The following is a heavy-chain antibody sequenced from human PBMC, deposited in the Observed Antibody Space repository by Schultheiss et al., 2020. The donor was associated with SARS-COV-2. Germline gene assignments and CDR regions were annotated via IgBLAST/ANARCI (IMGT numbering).Heavy chain of an antibody. CDR3: ARTEVLDYSSSWYGWFDP. D-gene: IGHD6-13*01. J-gene: IGHJ5*02. Sequence: SETLSLTCAVYGGSFSGYYWSWIRQPPGKGLEWIGEINHSGSTNYNPSLKSRVTISVDTSKNQFSLKLISVTAADTAVYFCARTEVLDYSSSWYGWFDPWGQGILVTVSS. CDR2: INHSGST. V-gene: IGHV4-34*01. CDR1: GGSFSGYY.